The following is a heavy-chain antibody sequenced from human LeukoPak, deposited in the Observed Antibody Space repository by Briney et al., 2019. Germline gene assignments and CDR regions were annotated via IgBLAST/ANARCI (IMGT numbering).Heavy chain of an antibody. D-gene: IGHD3-10*01. V-gene: IGHV4-39*01. Sequence: SGTLSLTCTVSGGSLSSSNYYWGWIRQPPGKGLEWIATIYYSGSTYYNPSLKSRVTISADTSKNQFSLNLSSVTAADTAVYYCARRVSRSSQIDYWGQGTLVTVSS. CDR2: IYYSGST. J-gene: IGHJ4*02. CDR1: GGSLSSSNYY. CDR3: ARRVSRSSQIDY.